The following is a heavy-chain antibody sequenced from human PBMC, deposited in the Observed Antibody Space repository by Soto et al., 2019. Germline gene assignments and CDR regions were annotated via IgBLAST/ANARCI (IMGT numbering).Heavy chain of an antibody. D-gene: IGHD3-16*01. J-gene: IGHJ1*01. CDR1: GFTFSSYS. CDR3: ARDVPRYLNPGPAEYSHL. V-gene: IGHV3-21*01. Sequence: GGSLRLSCAASGFTFSSYSMNWVRQAPGKGLEWVSSISSSSSYIYYADSVKGRFTISRDNAKNSLYLQMNSLRAEDTAVYYCARDVPRYLNPGPAEYSHLWGQGTQVTVSS. CDR2: ISSSSSYI.